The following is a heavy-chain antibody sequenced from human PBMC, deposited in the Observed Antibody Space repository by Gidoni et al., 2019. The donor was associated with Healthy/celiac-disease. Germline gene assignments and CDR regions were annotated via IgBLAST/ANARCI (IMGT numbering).Heavy chain of an antibody. V-gene: IGHV4-39*01. J-gene: IGHJ4*02. CDR2: IYYSGST. CDR1: GGSISSSSYY. CDR3: ARVYGDGDFYSIDY. Sequence: QLQLQESGPGLVKPSETLSLTCTVSGGSISSSSYYWGWIRQPPGKGLEWIGSIYYSGSTYYNPSLKSRVTISVDTSKNQFSLKLSSVTAADTAVYYCARVYGDGDFYSIDYWGQGTLVTVSS. D-gene: IGHD4-4*01.